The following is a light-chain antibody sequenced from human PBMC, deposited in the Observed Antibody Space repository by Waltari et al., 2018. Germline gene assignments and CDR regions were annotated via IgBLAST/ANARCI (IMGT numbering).Light chain of an antibody. V-gene: IGKV4-1*01. J-gene: IGKJ1*01. CDR2: LAS. CDR3: QQYYATPWT. Sequence: DIVMTQSPDSLAVSLDERATINCKSSQCVLYSSNNKNYLAWYQQKPGQPPKLLIYLASTRESGVPDRFSGSGSGTDFTLTISSLQAEDVAVYYCQQYYATPWTFGPGTKVEIK. CDR1: QCVLYSSNNKNY.